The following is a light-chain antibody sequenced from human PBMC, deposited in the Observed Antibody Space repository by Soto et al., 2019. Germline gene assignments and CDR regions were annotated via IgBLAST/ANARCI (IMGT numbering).Light chain of an antibody. Sequence: QMTQSPSTLSASLGDRVTITCRASRSISSWLAWYQQKPGKAPKLLIYKASTLGSGVPSRFSGSGSGTEFTLTISSLQPDDFGTYYCQQYSSYWTFGQGTKVEIK. CDR1: RSISSW. CDR2: KAS. V-gene: IGKV1-5*03. J-gene: IGKJ1*01. CDR3: QQYSSYWT.